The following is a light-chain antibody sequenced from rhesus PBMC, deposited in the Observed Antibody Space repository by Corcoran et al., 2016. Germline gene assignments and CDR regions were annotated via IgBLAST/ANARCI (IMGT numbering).Light chain of an antibody. CDR3: LQYSSSPLT. Sequence: DIQMTQSPSSLSASVGDTVTITCRASQSITSWLVWYQQQPGKAPKLLIYKAARLQSGVPSRFSGIGSWTDFTITISSLQPEDFATYYCLQYSSSPLTFGGRAKVEIK. CDR2: KAA. V-gene: IGKV1-22*01. J-gene: IGKJ4*01. CDR1: QSITSW.